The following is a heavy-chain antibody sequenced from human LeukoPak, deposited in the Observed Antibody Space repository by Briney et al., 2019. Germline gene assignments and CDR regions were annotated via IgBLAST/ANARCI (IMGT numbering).Heavy chain of an antibody. CDR1: GGSISSGGYS. J-gene: IGHJ5*02. Sequence: SETLSLTCAVSGGSISSGGYSWSWIRQPPGKGLEWIGYIYHSGSTYYNLSLKSRVTISVDRSKNQFSLKLSSVTAADTAVYYCARDFDEGGWFDPWGQGTLVTVSS. D-gene: IGHD3-9*01. CDR2: IYHSGST. CDR3: ARDFDEGGWFDP. V-gene: IGHV4-30-2*01.